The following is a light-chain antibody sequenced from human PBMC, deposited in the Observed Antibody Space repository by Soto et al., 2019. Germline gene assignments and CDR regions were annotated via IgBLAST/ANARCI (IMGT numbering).Light chain of an antibody. CDR1: ENVSNNY. CDR2: GSS. V-gene: IGKV3-20*01. CDR3: QQYGSSPPYT. J-gene: IGKJ2*01. Sequence: EVLLTQSPGTLSLSPGERATLSCSASENVSNNYLAWYQQKPGQAPRLLIFGSSDRAAGIPDRFSGSGSGTDFTLTISGLEHEDFAVYYCQQYGSSPPYTFVQGTKLE.